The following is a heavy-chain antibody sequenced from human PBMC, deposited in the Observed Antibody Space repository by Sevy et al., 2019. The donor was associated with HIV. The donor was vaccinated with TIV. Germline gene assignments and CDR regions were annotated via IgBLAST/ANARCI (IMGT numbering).Heavy chain of an antibody. Sequence: ASVPVSCKASGHTFADSYIHWVRQAPGQGLAWMGWISPNRGDTKFAEKFQGWLTMTMDTSITTAYLELSRLKSDDTAVDYCARSPGDTVRGIILDFWGQGTLVTVSS. CDR3: ARSPGDTVRGIILDF. J-gene: IGHJ4*02. V-gene: IGHV1-2*04. CDR1: GHTFADSY. CDR2: ISPNRGDT. D-gene: IGHD3-10*01.